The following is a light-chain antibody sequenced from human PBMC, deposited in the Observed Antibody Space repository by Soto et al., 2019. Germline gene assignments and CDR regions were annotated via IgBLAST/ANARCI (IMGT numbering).Light chain of an antibody. V-gene: IGKV3-15*01. CDR3: QEYNNWAPFT. J-gene: IGKJ2*01. CDR1: QSLRSN. CDR2: GGS. Sequence: EIVMTQSPATLSVSPGERATLSCRASQSLRSNLAWYQHKPGQAPRLLIFGGSSRATGVPARFSGSGSGTEFTLTISSLQSEDVAVYYCQEYNNWAPFTFGQGTKLEIK.